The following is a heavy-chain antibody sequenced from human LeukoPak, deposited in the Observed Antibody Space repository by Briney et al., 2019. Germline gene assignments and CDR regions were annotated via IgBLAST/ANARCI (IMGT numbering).Heavy chain of an antibody. CDR1: GFTFSSYA. D-gene: IGHD5-24*01. CDR2: ISYDGSNK. CDR3: ARDTLPGVEMATIIGY. V-gene: IGHV3-30*04. J-gene: IGHJ4*02. Sequence: SGGSLRLSCAASGFTFSSYAMHWVRQAPGKGLEWVAVISYDGSNKYYADSVKSRFTISRDNSKNTLYLQMDSLRAEDTAVYYCARDTLPGVEMATIIGYWGQGTLVTVSS.